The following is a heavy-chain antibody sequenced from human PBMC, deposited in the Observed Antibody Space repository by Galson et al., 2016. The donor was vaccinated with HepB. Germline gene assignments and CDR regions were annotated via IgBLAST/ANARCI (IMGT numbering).Heavy chain of an antibody. CDR2: IYYRGTT. Sequence: LSLTCTVSGGSISSNIYLWAWVRQPPGKGLEWIGTIYYRGTTYYNPSLKSRLTMAVDTAKNQFSLKRSSVTAADTSVYYCARGHFAYSYYYMDVWGKGTTVTVSS. J-gene: IGHJ6*03. CDR1: GGSISSNIYL. V-gene: IGHV4-39*01. CDR3: ARGHFAYSYYYMDV. D-gene: IGHD2/OR15-2a*01.